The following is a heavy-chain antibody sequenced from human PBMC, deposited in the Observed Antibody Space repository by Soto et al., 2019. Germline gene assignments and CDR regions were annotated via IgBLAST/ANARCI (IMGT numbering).Heavy chain of an antibody. CDR3: AASYGSGYRAFDY. CDR1: GDAFSFYT. V-gene: IGHV1-69*02. Sequence: QVQLVQSGTEVKKPGSSVKVSCKASGDAFSFYTINWVRQAPGLGLEWVGRINPIVSMSNYAQKFQGRVSMTADKHTSTAYMELRSLRSDDTAMYFCAASYGSGYRAFDYWGQGALVIVSP. J-gene: IGHJ4*02. CDR2: INPIVSMS. D-gene: IGHD3-10*01.